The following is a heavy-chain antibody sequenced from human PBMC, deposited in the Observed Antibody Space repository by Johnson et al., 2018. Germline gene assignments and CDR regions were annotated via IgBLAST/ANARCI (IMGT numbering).Heavy chain of an antibody. CDR3: ARDYCGGDCYAGACDI. J-gene: IGHJ3*02. Sequence: QVQLVQSGGGLVKPGGSLRLSCAASGFTFSDYYMSWNRQAPGKGLEWVSYISSSGHTIYYADSVKGRFTISRDNAQNSLYLQMNSLRAEDTAVYYCARDYCGGDCYAGACDIWGQGTMVTVSS. V-gene: IGHV3-11*01. CDR2: ISSSGHTI. D-gene: IGHD2-21*02. CDR1: GFTFSDYY.